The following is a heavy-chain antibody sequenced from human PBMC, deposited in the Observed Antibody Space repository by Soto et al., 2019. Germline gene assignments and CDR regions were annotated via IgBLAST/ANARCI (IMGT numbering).Heavy chain of an antibody. D-gene: IGHD2-15*01. V-gene: IGHV3-23*01. Sequence: EVQLLESGGGLVQPGESLRLSCAASGFTFSSYAMTWVRQAPGKGLEWVSSISGSGDYTYFADSVKGRFTISRDNSKDTVYLQMSSLRVEDTAIYYCGKDSRSHPQGWFDPWGQGTLVTVSS. CDR3: GKDSRSHPQGWFDP. J-gene: IGHJ5*02. CDR2: ISGSGDYT. CDR1: GFTFSSYA.